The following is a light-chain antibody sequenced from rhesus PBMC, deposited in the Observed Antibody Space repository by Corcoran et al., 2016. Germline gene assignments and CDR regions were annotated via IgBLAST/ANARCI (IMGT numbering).Light chain of an antibody. Sequence: DIQMTQSPSSLSASVGDRVTISCRASQGISSWLAWYQQKPGIAPTLLIYKASSLQSGVPSRFSGRGSGTDFTITISSLQPEDFATYYCQQYNSAPPWTFGQGTKVEIK. CDR3: QQYNSAPPWT. J-gene: IGKJ1*01. CDR2: KAS. CDR1: QGISSW. V-gene: IGKV1-21*01.